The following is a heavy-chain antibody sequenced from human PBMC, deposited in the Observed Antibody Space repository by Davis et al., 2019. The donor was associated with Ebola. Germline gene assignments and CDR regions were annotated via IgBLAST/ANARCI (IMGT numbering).Heavy chain of an antibody. V-gene: IGHV2-26*01. CDR3: ARIRGTDLDYYYYGMDV. D-gene: IGHD5-12*01. CDR1: GFSLSNARMG. CDR2: IFSNDEK. J-gene: IGHJ6*02. Sequence: SGPTLVKPTETLTLTCTVSGFSLSNARMGVSWIRQPPGKALEWLAHIFSNDEKSYSTSLKSRLTISKDTSKSQVVLTMTNMDPVDTATYYCARIRGTDLDYYYYGMDVWGQGTTVTVSS.